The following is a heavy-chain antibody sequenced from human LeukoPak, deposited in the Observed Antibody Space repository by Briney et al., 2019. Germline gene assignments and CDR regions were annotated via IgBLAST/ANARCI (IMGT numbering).Heavy chain of an antibody. Sequence: SQTLSLTSAISGDRVSTNSATWNWSRQSPSRGLEWRGRTYYRSKWYNDYAVSVKSRITINPDTSKNQFSLQLNSVTPEDTAVYYCARDQGLGRYAFDIWGQGTMVTVSS. V-gene: IGHV6-1*01. CDR3: ARDQGLGRYAFDI. CDR2: TYYRSKWYN. CDR1: GDRVSTNSAT. D-gene: IGHD7-27*01. J-gene: IGHJ3*02.